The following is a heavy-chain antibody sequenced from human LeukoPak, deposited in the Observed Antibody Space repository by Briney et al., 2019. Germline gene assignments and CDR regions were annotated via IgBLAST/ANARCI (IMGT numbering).Heavy chain of an antibody. Sequence: GASVKVSCKASGYTLIGYYMHWVRQAPGQGLEWMGWINPNSGGTNYAQNFQGRVTMTRDTSISTAYMELSRLRSDDTAVYYCARGDSSGYYYAFDIRGQGTMVTVSS. CDR3: ARGDSSGYYYAFDI. V-gene: IGHV1-2*02. CDR1: GYTLIGYY. CDR2: INPNSGGT. J-gene: IGHJ3*02. D-gene: IGHD3-22*01.